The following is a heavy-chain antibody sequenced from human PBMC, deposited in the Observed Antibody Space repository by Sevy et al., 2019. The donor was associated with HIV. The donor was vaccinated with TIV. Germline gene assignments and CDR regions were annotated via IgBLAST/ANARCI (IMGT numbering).Heavy chain of an antibody. CDR1: GFMFDAYA. V-gene: IGHV3-9*01. J-gene: IGHJ4*02. CDR3: VKGMDSAGKYVIFDS. D-gene: IGHD3-9*01. CDR2: ISWNGENM. Sequence: GGSLRLSCAVSGFMFDAYAMHWVRQSPGKGLEWVSSISWNGENMGYADFVKGRFTISRDNAKMSLYLHMNGLRVEDTAFCSCVKGMDSAGKYVIFDSWGQGTLVTVSS.